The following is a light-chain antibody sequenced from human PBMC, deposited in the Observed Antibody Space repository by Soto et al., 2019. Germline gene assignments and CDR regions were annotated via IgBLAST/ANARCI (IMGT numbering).Light chain of an antibody. CDR2: GAS. CDR3: QYYGSSST. J-gene: IGKJ1*01. CDR1: QSVSSNF. Sequence: DIVLTQSPGTVSLSPGERATLSCRASQSVSSNFLAWYQQKPGQAPRLLIYGASSRATGIPDRFSGSGSGTDFTLTINRLEPADFAVYYCQYYGSSSTFGQGTKVDI. V-gene: IGKV3-20*01.